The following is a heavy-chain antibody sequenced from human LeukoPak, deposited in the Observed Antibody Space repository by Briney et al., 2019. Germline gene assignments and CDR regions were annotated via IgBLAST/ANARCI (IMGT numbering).Heavy chain of an antibody. J-gene: IGHJ5*02. CDR1: GYRFSIYW. Sequence: RGESLKISCKGSGYRFSIYWIAWVRQMPGKGLEWMAIINPGDSDTRYSPSFQGQVTISADKSISTVYLQWGSLKASDTAMYYCARQPGAGWFDPWGQGTLVTVSS. CDR3: ARQPGAGWFDP. D-gene: IGHD3-10*01. V-gene: IGHV5-51*01. CDR2: INPGDSDT.